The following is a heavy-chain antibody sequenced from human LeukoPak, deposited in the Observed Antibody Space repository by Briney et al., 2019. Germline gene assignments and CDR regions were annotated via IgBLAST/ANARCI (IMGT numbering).Heavy chain of an antibody. CDR1: GDSVSSNSAT. Sequence: QTLSLTCAISGDSVSSNSATWYWIRQSPSRGLEWLGRTYQRSKWFNDYAVSVESRITINPHTSKNQFSLQLNSVTPEDTAVYYCASGATYCGGDCYLHWGQGTLVTVSS. D-gene: IGHD2-21*02. CDR3: ASGATYCGGDCYLH. J-gene: IGHJ4*02. CDR2: TYQRSKWFN. V-gene: IGHV6-1*01.